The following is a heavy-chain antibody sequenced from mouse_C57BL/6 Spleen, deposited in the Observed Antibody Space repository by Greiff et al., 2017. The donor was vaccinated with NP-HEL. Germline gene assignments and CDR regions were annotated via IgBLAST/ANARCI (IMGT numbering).Heavy chain of an antibody. CDR1: GYTFPDHT. J-gene: IGHJ4*01. CDR3: AREKGYYYAMDY. CDR2: IYPRDGST. Sequence: VQPQQSDAELVKPGASVKISRKVSGYTFPDHTIHWMKQRPEQGLEWIGYIYPRDGSTKYNEKFKGKATLTADKSSCTVYMQLNNLTSEDSAVYFCAREKGYYYAMDYWGQGTSVTVSS. V-gene: IGHV1-78*01.